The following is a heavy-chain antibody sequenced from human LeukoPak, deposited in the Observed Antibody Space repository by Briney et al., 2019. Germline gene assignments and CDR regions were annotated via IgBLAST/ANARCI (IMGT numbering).Heavy chain of an antibody. CDR3: AKDQVRSTGTFDY. Sequence: GGSLRLSCAASGFTFSSYGMHRVRQAPGKGPEWVAVIWYDGSSKYYADSVKGRFTISRDNSKNTLYLQMNSLRAEDTAVYYCAKDQVRSTGTFDYWGQGTLVTVSS. J-gene: IGHJ4*02. CDR2: IWYDGSSK. CDR1: GFTFSSYG. D-gene: IGHD1-14*01. V-gene: IGHV3-33*06.